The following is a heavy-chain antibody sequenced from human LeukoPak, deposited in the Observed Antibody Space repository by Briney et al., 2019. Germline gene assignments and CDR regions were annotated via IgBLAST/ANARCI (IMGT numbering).Heavy chain of an antibody. D-gene: IGHD3-22*01. CDR2: IIPIFGTA. CDR3: TRDGYYDSSGYYWYYFDY. Sequence: ASVKVSCKVSGYTLTELSMHWVRQAPGQGLEWMGGIIPIFGTANYAQKFQGRVTITADESTSTAYMELSSLRSEDTAVYYCTRDGYYDSSGYYWYYFDYWGQGTLVTVSS. CDR1: GYTLTELS. V-gene: IGHV1-69*13. J-gene: IGHJ4*02.